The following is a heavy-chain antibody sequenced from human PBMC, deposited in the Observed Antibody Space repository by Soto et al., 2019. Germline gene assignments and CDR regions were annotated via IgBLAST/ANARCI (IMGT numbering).Heavy chain of an antibody. CDR2: ISTYSGDT. CDR1: GYTFFTYD. D-gene: IGHD5-12*01. Sequence: GASVKVSCTASGYTFFTYDISWVRQAPGQGLEWMGWISTYSGDTKYAQKFQGRVTMTTDTSTTTAYLELRSPRSDDTAVYYCARHHGPTTSENWFDPWGQGTLVTVSS. V-gene: IGHV1-18*01. J-gene: IGHJ5*02. CDR3: ARHHGPTTSENWFDP.